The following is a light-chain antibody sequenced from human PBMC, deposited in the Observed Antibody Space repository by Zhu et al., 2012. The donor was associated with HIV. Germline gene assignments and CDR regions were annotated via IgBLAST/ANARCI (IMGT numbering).Light chain of an antibody. V-gene: IGKV3-15*01. Sequence: EIVMTQSPATLSVSPGERATLSCRASHSVSSTLAWYQQKPGQAPRLLIYGAFTRATGIPARFSGRGSGTEFTLTISSPQSEDFAVYYCQQYSDWPLTFGGGTKVGIK. CDR2: GAF. CDR1: HSVSST. J-gene: IGKJ4*01. CDR3: QQYSDWPLT.